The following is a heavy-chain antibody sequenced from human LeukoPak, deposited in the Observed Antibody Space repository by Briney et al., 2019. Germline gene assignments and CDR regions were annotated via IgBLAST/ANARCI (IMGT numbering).Heavy chain of an antibody. V-gene: IGHV3-33*01. Sequence: GTSLRLSCDASGFTFSAYGMHWVRQAPGKGLEWVAIIWHDGSNKYYADSVKGRFTISRDNSKNTLYLQMNSLGAEDTAVYYCASGYYDYVWGSYPLDYWGQGTLVTVSS. D-gene: IGHD3-16*02. CDR1: GFTFSAYG. J-gene: IGHJ4*02. CDR3: ASGYYDYVWGSYPLDY. CDR2: IWHDGSNK.